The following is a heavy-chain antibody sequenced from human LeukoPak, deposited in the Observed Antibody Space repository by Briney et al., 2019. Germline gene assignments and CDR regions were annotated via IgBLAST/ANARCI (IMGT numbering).Heavy chain of an antibody. Sequence: GGSLRLSCAASGFTFSSYGMHWVRQAPGKGLEWVAVISYDGSNKYYADSVKGRFTISRDNSKNTLYLQMNSLRAEDTAVYYCARDAGYSSGWYGSWGQGTLVTVSS. CDR1: GFTFSSYG. CDR3: ARDAGYSSGWYGS. V-gene: IGHV3-30*19. CDR2: ISYDGSNK. D-gene: IGHD6-19*01. J-gene: IGHJ4*02.